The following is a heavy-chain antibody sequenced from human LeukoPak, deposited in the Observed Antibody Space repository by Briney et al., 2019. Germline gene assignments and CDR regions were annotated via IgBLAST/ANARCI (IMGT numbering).Heavy chain of an antibody. D-gene: IGHD6-19*01. CDR2: ISYDGSNK. Sequence: GGSLRLSCAASGFTFSSYATHLVRQAPGKGLEWVAVISYDGSNKYYADSVKGRFTISRDNSKNTLYLQMNSLRAEDTAVYYCARVRDIAVYWGQGTLVTVSS. V-gene: IGHV3-30-3*01. CDR1: GFTFSSYA. CDR3: ARVRDIAVY. J-gene: IGHJ4*02.